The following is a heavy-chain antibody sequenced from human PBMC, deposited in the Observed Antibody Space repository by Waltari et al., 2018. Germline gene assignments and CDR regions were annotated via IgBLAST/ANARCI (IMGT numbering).Heavy chain of an antibody. CDR3: ARGDDYVWGSYSLTTLYFDY. CDR1: GGSFSGYY. Sequence: QVQLQQWGAGLLKPSETLSLTCAVYGGSFSGYYWSWIRQPPGKGLEWIGEINHSGSTNSNPSLKSRVTISVDTSKNQFSLKLSSVTAADTAVYYCARGDDYVWGSYSLTTLYFDYWGQGTLVTVSS. CDR2: INHSGST. J-gene: IGHJ4*02. D-gene: IGHD3-16*01. V-gene: IGHV4-34*01.